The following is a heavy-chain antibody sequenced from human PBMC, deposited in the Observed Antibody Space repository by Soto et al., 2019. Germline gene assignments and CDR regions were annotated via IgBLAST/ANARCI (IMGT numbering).Heavy chain of an antibody. J-gene: IGHJ6*02. V-gene: IGHV1-46*01. CDR2: INPSGGST. D-gene: IGHD3-3*01. CDR1: GYTFTSYY. Sequence: EASVKVSCKASGYTFTSYYMHWVRQAPGQGLEWMGIINPSGGSTSYAQKFQGRVTMTRDTSTSTVYMELSSLRSEDTAVYYCARALEAFGVVIGYYYYGMDVWGQGTTVTVSS. CDR3: ARALEAFGVVIGYYYYGMDV.